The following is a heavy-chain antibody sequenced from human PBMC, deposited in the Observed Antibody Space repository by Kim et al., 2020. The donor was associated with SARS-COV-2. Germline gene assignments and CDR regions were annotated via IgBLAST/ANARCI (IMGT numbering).Heavy chain of an antibody. J-gene: IGHJ4*02. D-gene: IGHD3-3*01. Sequence: SIKSRVTISVDTSKNQFSLKLSSVTAADTAVYYCERGRITIFGVVTEFDYWCQGTLVTVSS. V-gene: IGHV4-31*02. CDR3: ERGRITIFGVVTEFDY.